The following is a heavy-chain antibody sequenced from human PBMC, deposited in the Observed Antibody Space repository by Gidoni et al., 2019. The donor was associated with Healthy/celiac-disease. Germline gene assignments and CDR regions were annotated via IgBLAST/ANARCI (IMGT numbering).Heavy chain of an antibody. J-gene: IGHJ3*02. V-gene: IGHV3-11*05. D-gene: IGHD4-17*01. CDR3: ARVVLHGYGDHRNAFDI. CDR2: ITSSSSYT. Sequence: QVQLVESGGGLVKPGGSLRLSCAASGFTCSDYYLSWIRQAPGKGLEWVSYITSSSSYTNYADSVKGRFTISRDNAKNSLYLQMNSLRAEDTAVYYCARVVLHGYGDHRNAFDIWGQGTMVTVSS. CDR1: GFTCSDYY.